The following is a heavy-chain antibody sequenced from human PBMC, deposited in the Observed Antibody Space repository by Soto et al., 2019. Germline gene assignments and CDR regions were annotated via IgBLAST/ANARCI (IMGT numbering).Heavy chain of an antibody. CDR1: GFTFSTYG. Sequence: EVQLLESGGGLVQPGGSLRLSCTASGFTFSTYGMSWVRQAPGKGLEWVSSLSGDGTTTYYIDSVKGRFTISSDNSRNTLSLQMTSLRTGDTAVYYCAKDITFDSSAYNYWGQGILVTVSS. CDR2: LSGDGTTT. CDR3: AKDITFDSSAYNY. V-gene: IGHV3-23*01. D-gene: IGHD3-22*01. J-gene: IGHJ4*02.